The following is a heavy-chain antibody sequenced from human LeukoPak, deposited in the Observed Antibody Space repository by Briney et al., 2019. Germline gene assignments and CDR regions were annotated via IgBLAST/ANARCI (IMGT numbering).Heavy chain of an antibody. V-gene: IGHV3-23*01. J-gene: IGHJ4*02. CDR1: GFTFSSYA. CDR2: ISGSGGST. Sequence: GGSLRLSCAASGFTFSSYAMHWVRQAPGKGLEWVSAISGSGGSTHYADSVKGRFTISRDNSKNTLYLQMNSLRAEDTAVYYCAKVVVVPAANYRTGTHDYWGQGTLVTVSS. D-gene: IGHD2-2*01. CDR3: AKVVVVPAANYRTGTHDY.